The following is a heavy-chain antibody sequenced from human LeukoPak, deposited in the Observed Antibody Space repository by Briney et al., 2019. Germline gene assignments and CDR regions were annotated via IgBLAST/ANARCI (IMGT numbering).Heavy chain of an antibody. CDR3: AIGDGLGELSSSFDH. Sequence: GRSLRLSCAASGFAFSNYAMHWVRQAPGKRLQWVAVISYDGTKKYYADSLKGRFTISRDNSKNTLYLRMNSLRTEDTAVYYCAIGDGLGELSSSFDHWGQGTLVTVSS. V-gene: IGHV3-30*04. CDR1: GFAFSNYA. CDR2: ISYDGTKK. D-gene: IGHD3-16*02. J-gene: IGHJ4*02.